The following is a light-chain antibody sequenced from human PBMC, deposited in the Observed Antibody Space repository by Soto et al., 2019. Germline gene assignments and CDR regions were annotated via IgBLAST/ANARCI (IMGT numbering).Light chain of an antibody. J-gene: IGLJ1*01. Sequence: QSALTQPASVSGSPGQSITISCTGTSSDVGANIFVSWYQQHPGKVPKLMIYTVSSRPSGVSQRFSGSKSGNTASLTISGLQAEDEADYYCGSFTTDSTSVFGTGTKVTVL. CDR3: GSFTTDSTSV. V-gene: IGLV2-14*01. CDR2: TVS. CDR1: SSDVGANIF.